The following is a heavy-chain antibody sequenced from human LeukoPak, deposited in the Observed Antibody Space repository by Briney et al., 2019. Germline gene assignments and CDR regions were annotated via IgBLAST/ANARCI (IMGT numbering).Heavy chain of an antibody. CDR3: AREVGGGATNYFDY. D-gene: IGHD1-26*01. J-gene: IGHJ4*02. CDR1: GFTVSRNY. CDR2: IYSADSA. V-gene: IGHV3-53*01. Sequence: GGSLRLSCAASGFTVSRNYMSWVRQAPGKGLEWVSVIYSADSAYYADSVRGRFTISRDNSKNTLYLQMNSLRADDTAVYYCAREVGGGATNYFDYWGQGTLVTVSS.